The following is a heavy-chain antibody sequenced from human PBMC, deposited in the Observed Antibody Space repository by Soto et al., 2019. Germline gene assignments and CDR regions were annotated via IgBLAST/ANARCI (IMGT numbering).Heavy chain of an antibody. J-gene: IGHJ6*03. CDR3: AKHQHQLPAGKTGYMDV. CDR1: GFTFSSYA. V-gene: IGHV3-23*01. CDR2: ISGSGGST. D-gene: IGHD2-2*01. Sequence: GGSLRLSCAASGFTFSSYAMSWVRQAPGKGLEWVSAISGSGGSTYYADSVKGRFTISRDNSKNTLYLQMNSLRAEDTAVYYCAKHQHQLPAGKTGYMDVWGKGTTVTVSS.